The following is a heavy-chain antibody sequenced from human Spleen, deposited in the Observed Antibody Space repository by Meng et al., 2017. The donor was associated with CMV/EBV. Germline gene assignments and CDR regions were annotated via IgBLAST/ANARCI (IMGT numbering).Heavy chain of an antibody. CDR2: ISYDGSNK. CDR3: ARDKNTMVRGARISYYYGMDV. V-gene: IGHV3-30*04. D-gene: IGHD3-10*01. CDR1: GFTFSSYA. J-gene: IGHJ6*02. Sequence: LSLTCAASGFTFSSYAMHWVRQAPGKGLEWVAVISYDGSNKYYADSVKGRFTISRDNSKNTLYLQMNSLRAEDTAVYYCARDKNTMVRGARISYYYGMDVWGQGTTVTVSS.